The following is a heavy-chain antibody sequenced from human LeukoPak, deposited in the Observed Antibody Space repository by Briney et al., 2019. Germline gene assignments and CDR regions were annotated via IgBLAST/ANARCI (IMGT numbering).Heavy chain of an antibody. J-gene: IGHJ3*02. CDR1: GGSISSSSYY. CDR3: ARDGYNPVAFDI. Sequence: SETLSLTCTVSGGSISSSSYYWDWIRQPPGKGLEWIGSIYYSGTTYYNPSLKSRVTISVDTSKNQFSLKLSSVTAADTAVYYCARDGYNPVAFDIWGQGTVVTVSS. V-gene: IGHV4-39*07. CDR2: IYYSGTT. D-gene: IGHD5-24*01.